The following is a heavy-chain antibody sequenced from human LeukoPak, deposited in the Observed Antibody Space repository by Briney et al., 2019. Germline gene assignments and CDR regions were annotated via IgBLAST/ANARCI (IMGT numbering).Heavy chain of an antibody. CDR1: GFTFNSYS. CDR2: IFYSGST. V-gene: IGHV4-59*12. D-gene: IGHD3-22*01. J-gene: IGHJ3*02. CDR3: AKSNGYGLIDI. Sequence: GSLRLSCAASGFTFNSYSMNWVRQAPGKGLEWIGNIFYSGSTYYSPSLKSRVTISLDTSRNQFSLKLNSVTAADTAVYYCAKSNGYGLIDIWGQGTMVTVSS.